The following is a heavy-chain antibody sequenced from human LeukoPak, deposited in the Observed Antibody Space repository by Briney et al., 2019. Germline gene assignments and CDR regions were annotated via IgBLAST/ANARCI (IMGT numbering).Heavy chain of an antibody. CDR1: GGSFSGYY. CDR2: INHRGST. V-gene: IGHV4-34*01. CDR3: ARADIVVVVAATLVGSWFDP. Sequence: SETLSLTCAVYGGSFSGYYWSWIRQPPGKGLEWIGEINHRGSTNYNPYLQSRVTISLDTCKNQFSLKLSSVTAADTAVYYCARADIVVVVAATLVGSWFDPWGQGTLVTVSS. D-gene: IGHD2-15*01. J-gene: IGHJ5*02.